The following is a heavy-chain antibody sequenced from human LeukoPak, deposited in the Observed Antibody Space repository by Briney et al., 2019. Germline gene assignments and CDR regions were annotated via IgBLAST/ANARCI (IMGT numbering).Heavy chain of an antibody. J-gene: IGHJ5*02. V-gene: IGHV4-59*08. Sequence: PSETLSLTCTVSGGSISSYYWSWIRQPPGQGQEWIGYVYYCRSTNYNPSLKSRVTISVDTSKNQFSLKLSSVTAADTAVYYCASPHPYYYDSSGYPLASWGQGTLVTVSS. CDR3: ASPHPYYYDSSGYPLAS. CDR1: GGSISSYY. CDR2: VYYCRST. D-gene: IGHD3-22*01.